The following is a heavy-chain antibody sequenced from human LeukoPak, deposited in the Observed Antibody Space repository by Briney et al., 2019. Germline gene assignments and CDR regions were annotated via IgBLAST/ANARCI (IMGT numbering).Heavy chain of an antibody. CDR2: IYHSGST. D-gene: IGHD3-10*01. Sequence: SETLSLTCTVSGYSISSGYYWGWIRPPPGKGLEWIGSIYHSGSTYYNPSLKSRVTISVDTSKNQFSLKLSSVTAADTAVYYCARDGVPYYYGSGSYFDYWGQGTLVTVSS. V-gene: IGHV4-38-2*02. J-gene: IGHJ4*02. CDR3: ARDGVPYYYGSGSYFDY. CDR1: GYSISSGYY.